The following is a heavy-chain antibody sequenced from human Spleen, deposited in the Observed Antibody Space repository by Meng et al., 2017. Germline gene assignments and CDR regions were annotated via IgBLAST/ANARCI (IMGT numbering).Heavy chain of an antibody. CDR1: GYTFTSYA. Sequence: ASVKVSCKGSGYTFTSYAISWVRQAPGQGLEWRGWISAYSGKTNYAQKVQGRVTATTDTSTSTDYMELRSLRSDDTAVYYCARVSLGGTDYYGAGSYFLWGQGTLVTVSS. D-gene: IGHD3-10*01. J-gene: IGHJ4*02. CDR3: ARVSLGGTDYYGAGSYFL. CDR2: ISAYSGKT. V-gene: IGHV1-18*01.